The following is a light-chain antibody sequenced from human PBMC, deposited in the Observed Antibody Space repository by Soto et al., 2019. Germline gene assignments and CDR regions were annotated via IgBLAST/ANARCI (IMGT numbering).Light chain of an antibody. CDR2: GAS. Sequence: EIVLTQSPGTLSLSPGERATLSCRASQSVYSNYLAWYQRKPGQAPRLLIYGASSRATDIPDRFSGSGSGTDFILTISRLESEDFAVYYCQQYGSSPLTFGGGTKVDIK. V-gene: IGKV3-20*01. CDR1: QSVYSNY. J-gene: IGKJ4*01. CDR3: QQYGSSPLT.